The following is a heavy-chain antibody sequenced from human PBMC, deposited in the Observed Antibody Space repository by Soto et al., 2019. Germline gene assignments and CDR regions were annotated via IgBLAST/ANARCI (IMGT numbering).Heavy chain of an antibody. CDR2: IYYSGST. V-gene: IGHV4-39*01. J-gene: IGHJ6*02. CDR1: GSSISSSSYY. Sequence: YETLSLTCTFHGSSISSSSYYWGEIRQPPGKGLEWIGSIYYSGSTYYNPSLKSRVTISVDTSKNQFSLKLSSVTAADTAVYYCANGPPEYGGNPDYYYGMDVWGQGTTVT. D-gene: IGHD2-15*01. CDR3: ANGPPEYGGNPDYYYGMDV.